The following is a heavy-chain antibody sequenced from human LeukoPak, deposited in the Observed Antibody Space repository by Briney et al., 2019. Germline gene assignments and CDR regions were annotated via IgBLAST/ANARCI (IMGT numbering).Heavy chain of an antibody. CDR3: ARNLNSPIAVAGSDY. Sequence: KPGGSLRLSCAASGFTFNNSDMEWVRQAPGKGLEWVSSITPSSTYIYYAESMRGRFTVSRDNAKNSLYLQMNSLTAEDTAVYYRARNLNSPIAVAGSDYWGQGTLVTVSS. CDR2: ITPSSTYI. J-gene: IGHJ4*02. D-gene: IGHD6-19*01. CDR1: GFTFNNSD. V-gene: IGHV3-21*01.